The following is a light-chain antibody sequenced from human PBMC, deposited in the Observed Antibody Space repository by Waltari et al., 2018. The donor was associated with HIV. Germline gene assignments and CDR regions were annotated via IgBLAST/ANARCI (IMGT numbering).Light chain of an antibody. CDR3: SQHHRYPVT. J-gene: IGKJ4*01. CDR2: SAS. Sequence: DIQMTQSPSSLSASVGDRVPVTCRASQDIGSDLAWYQQRGTEAPKRLIYSASSLQNGVPSRFSGVGSGTEFTLTVNGLKAEDSATYFCSQHHRYPVTFGG. CDR1: QDIGSD. V-gene: IGKV1-17*01.